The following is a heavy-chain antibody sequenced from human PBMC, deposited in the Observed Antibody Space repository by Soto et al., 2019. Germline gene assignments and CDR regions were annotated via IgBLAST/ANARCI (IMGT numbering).Heavy chain of an antibody. CDR1: GYTFTTKY. J-gene: IGHJ4*02. CDR3: AREIYDDYDSSGFDH. Sequence: GASVKVSCKALGYTFTTKYMDWVRQAPGQGLEWMGIIKPSGGSTNYAQNFQGRVTMTRDTSTSTVYMELSSLRAEDTAVYYCAREIYDDYDSSGFDHWGQGTLVTVSS. V-gene: IGHV1-46*01. D-gene: IGHD3-22*01. CDR2: IKPSGGST.